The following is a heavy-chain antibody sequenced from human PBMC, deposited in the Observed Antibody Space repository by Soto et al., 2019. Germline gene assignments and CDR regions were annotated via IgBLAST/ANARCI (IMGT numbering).Heavy chain of an antibody. D-gene: IGHD6-19*01. CDR1: GYTFTSYY. J-gene: IGHJ3*02. CDR3: ASLYSSGWSGSDAFDI. CDR2: INPSGGST. Sequence: ASVKLSCKASGYTFTSYYMHWVRQAPGQGLEWMGIINPSGGSTSYAQKFQGRVTMTRDTSTSTVYMELSSLRSEDTAVYYCASLYSSGWSGSDAFDIWGQGTMVTVSS. V-gene: IGHV1-46*03.